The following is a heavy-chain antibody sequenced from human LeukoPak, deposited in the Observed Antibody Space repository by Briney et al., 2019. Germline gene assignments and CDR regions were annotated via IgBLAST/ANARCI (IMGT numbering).Heavy chain of an antibody. CDR3: AKGALALDY. Sequence: GGSLRLSCAASAFTFSSSGMSWVRQAPGKGLEWVSTISGSGDNTYYADSVKGRFTISRDNSKNTLYLQMNSLRAEDTAVYYCAKGALALDYWGQGTLVTVSS. CDR2: ISGSGDNT. CDR1: AFTFSSSG. V-gene: IGHV3-23*01. J-gene: IGHJ4*02. D-gene: IGHD2-21*01.